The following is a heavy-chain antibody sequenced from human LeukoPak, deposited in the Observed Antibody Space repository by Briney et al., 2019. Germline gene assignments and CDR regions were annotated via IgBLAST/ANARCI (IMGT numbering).Heavy chain of an antibody. V-gene: IGHV3-7*03. J-gene: IGHJ4*02. CDR2: IHQNGGTE. D-gene: IGHD6-13*01. CDR1: EFTVSSYW. Sequence: GGSLRLSCTASEFTVSSYWMSWVRQAPGEGLEWVACIHQNGGTEYYVDSVKGRFAISRDNTKNSLYLQMNSLTIEDTAVYYCARDLSSRDAYWGQGTLVTVSS. CDR3: ARDLSSRDAY.